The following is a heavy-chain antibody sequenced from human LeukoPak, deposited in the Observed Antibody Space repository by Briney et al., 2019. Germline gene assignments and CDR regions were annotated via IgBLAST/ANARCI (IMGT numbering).Heavy chain of an antibody. J-gene: IGHJ4*02. CDR3: AKEKWIQLWLEGLDY. Sequence: PGGSLRLSCAASGSTFSGYAMHWVRQAPGKGLEWVAAISHDRRNQLYADAVKGRFTISRDNSKNSLYLQMNSLRTEDTALYFCAKEKWIQLWLEGLDYWGQGTLVTVSS. CDR1: GSTFSGYA. CDR2: ISHDRRNQ. V-gene: IGHV3-30*18. D-gene: IGHD5-18*01.